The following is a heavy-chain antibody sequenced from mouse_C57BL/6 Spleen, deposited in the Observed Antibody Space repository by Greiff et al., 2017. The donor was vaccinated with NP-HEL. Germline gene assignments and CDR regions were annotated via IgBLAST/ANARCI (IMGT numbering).Heavy chain of an antibody. CDR2: IRNKANGYTT. Sequence: DVKLVESGGGLVQPGGSLSLSCAASGFTFTDYYMSWVRQPPGKALEWLGFIRNKANGYTTEYSASVKGRFTISRDNSQSILYLQMNALRAEDSATYYCARYRIYYGSIDYWGQGTTLTVSS. D-gene: IGHD1-1*01. J-gene: IGHJ2*01. CDR1: GFTFTDYY. CDR3: ARYRIYYGSIDY. V-gene: IGHV7-3*01.